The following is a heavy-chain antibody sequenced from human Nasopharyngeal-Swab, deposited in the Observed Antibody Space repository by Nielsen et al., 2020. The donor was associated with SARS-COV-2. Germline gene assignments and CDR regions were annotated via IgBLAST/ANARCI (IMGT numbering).Heavy chain of an antibody. D-gene: IGHD2-8*01. CDR1: GFSITYRF. CDR3: ASGQCINGVCNPTDGLDV. Sequence: SVKVSCKASGFSITYRFLHWMRQAPGQAREWMGWITPFNGNAKYAQKFQGRVSITRDGSRTTASLELSSLRPDDTAMYFCASGQCINGVCNPTDGLDVWGQGTSVTVS. V-gene: IGHV1-45*02. CDR2: ITPFNGNA. J-gene: IGHJ6*02.